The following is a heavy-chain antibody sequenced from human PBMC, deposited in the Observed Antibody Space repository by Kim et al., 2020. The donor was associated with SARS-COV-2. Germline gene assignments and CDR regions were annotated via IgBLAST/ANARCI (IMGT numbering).Heavy chain of an antibody. CDR3: AKDIRRPFHY. D-gene: IGHD3-16*01. CDR2: ISADGTRT. Sequence: GGSLRLSCAASGFTFDDYAFHWVRQAPGKGLEWVCLISADGTRTYYADSLKGRSTISRDSSKNSLYLQMNSLRTEDTALYDCAKDIRRPFHYWGQGTMVTVS. J-gene: IGHJ4*02. V-gene: IGHV3-43*02. CDR1: GFTFDDYA.